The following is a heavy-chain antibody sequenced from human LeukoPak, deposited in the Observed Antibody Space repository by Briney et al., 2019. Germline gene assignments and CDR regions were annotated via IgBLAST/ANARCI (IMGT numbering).Heavy chain of an antibody. Sequence: GASVKVSCKASGYTFTSYYMHWVRQAPGQGLEWMGIINPSGGSTSYAQKFQGRVTMTRDTSTSTVYIELSSLRSEDTAVYYCARDHTPPDYYDSSGYYRLAYVYWGQGTLVTVSS. V-gene: IGHV1-46*01. D-gene: IGHD3-22*01. CDR2: INPSGGST. CDR3: ARDHTPPDYYDSSGYYRLAYVY. J-gene: IGHJ4*02. CDR1: GYTFTSYY.